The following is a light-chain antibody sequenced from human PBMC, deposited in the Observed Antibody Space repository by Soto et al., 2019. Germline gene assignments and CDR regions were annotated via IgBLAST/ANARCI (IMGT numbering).Light chain of an antibody. CDR1: QSVSSN. CDR2: GAS. Sequence: EIVMTQSPATLSVSPGERATLFCRASQSVSSNLAWYQQKPGQAPRLLIYGASTRATGIPARFSGSGSGTEFTLTISSLQSEDFAVYHCQQYNNWPPYTFGQGTKLEIK. V-gene: IGKV3-15*01. J-gene: IGKJ2*01. CDR3: QQYNNWPPYT.